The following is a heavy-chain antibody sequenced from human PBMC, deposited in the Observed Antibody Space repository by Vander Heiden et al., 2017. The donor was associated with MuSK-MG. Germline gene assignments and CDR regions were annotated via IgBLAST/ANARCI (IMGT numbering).Heavy chain of an antibody. Sequence: QVQLQQWGAGLLKPSETLSLTCAVYGGSFSGYYWSWIRQPPGKGLEWIGEINHSGSTNYNPSLKSRVTISVDTSKNQFSLKLSSVTAADTAVYYCARGYSGYDFGYYYYYMDVWGKRTTVTVSS. J-gene: IGHJ6*03. V-gene: IGHV4-34*01. CDR3: ARGYSGYDFGYYYYYMDV. CDR1: GGSFSGYY. CDR2: INHSGST. D-gene: IGHD5-12*01.